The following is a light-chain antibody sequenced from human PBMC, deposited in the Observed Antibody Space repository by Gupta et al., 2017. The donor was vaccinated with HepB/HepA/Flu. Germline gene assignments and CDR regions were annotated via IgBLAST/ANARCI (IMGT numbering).Light chain of an antibody. CDR3: MIWHSSAWV. CDR1: SGINVGTYR. Sequence: QAVLTQPSSLSASPGASASLPCTLRSGINVGTYRIYWYQQKPGSPPQYLLRYKSDSDNQQGSGVPSRFSGSKVASANAGILLISGLQSEDEADYYCMIWHSSAWVFGGGTKLTVL. J-gene: IGLJ3*02. CDR2: YKSDSDN. V-gene: IGLV5-45*02.